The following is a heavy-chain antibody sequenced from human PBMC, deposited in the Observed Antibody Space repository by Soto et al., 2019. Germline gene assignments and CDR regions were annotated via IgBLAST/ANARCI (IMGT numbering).Heavy chain of an antibody. CDR2: IKKDGSEK. Sequence: GGSLRLSCAISGYTLSEEWMSWVRQAPGKGLEWVANIKKDGSEKYYVHSVKGRFTISRDNSRNSLYLQMNSLRAEDTAVYYCATISSPDDYWGQGTLVTVSS. V-gene: IGHV3-7*01. CDR1: GYTLSEEW. D-gene: IGHD2-2*01. J-gene: IGHJ4*02. CDR3: ATISSPDDY.